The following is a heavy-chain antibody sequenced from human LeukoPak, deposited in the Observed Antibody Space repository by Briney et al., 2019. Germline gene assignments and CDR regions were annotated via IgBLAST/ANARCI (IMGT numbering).Heavy chain of an antibody. CDR2: IKSKTDGGTT. CDR3: TTDRTSGQVRYFDWFRPDAFDI. V-gene: IGHV3-15*01. CDR1: GFTFSNAW. D-gene: IGHD3-9*01. J-gene: IGHJ3*02. Sequence: GGSLRLSCAASGFTFSNAWMSWVRQAPGKGLEWVGRIKSKTDGGTTDYAAPVKGRFTISRDDSKNTLYLQMNSLKTEDTAVYYCTTDRTSGQVRYFDWFRPDAFDIWGQGTMVTVSS.